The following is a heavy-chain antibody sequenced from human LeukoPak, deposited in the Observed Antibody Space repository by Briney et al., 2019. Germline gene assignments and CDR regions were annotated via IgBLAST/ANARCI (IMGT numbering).Heavy chain of an antibody. CDR1: GSTFSSYW. CDR2: IKQDGGEK. CDR3: AGRGDGNLYYFDY. V-gene: IGHV3-7*04. D-gene: IGHD5-24*01. Sequence: GGSLRLSCAASGSTFSSYWMSWVRQAPGKGLEWVANIKQDGGEKYYVDSVKGQFTISRDNAKNSLYLQMNSLRPEDTAVYYCAGRGDGNLYYFDYWGQGTLVTASS. J-gene: IGHJ4*02.